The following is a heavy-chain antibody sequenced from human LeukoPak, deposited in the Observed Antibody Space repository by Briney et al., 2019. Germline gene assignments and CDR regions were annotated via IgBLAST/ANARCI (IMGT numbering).Heavy chain of an antibody. CDR2: IYSGGSS. CDR1: GFTVSSNY. CDR3: ARDLGSGWNFDY. Sequence: PGGSLRLSCAASGFTVSSNYMNWVRQAPGKGLEWVSIIYSGGSSYYADSVKGRFTISRDNSKNTLYLQMNSLRAEDTAVYYCARDLGSGWNFDYWGQGTLVTVSS. D-gene: IGHD6-19*01. V-gene: IGHV3-53*01. J-gene: IGHJ4*02.